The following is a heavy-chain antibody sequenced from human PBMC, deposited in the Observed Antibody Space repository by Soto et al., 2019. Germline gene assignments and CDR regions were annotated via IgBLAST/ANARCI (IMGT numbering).Heavy chain of an antibody. D-gene: IGHD3-10*01. Sequence: QVQLVESGGGVVQPGSSLRVSCVASGFTFSTYGMHWVRQAPGKGLERVAVMWSNGGIKYNEDSVRGRFTISRDNSKNALYLQMSSLGAEDTAAYYCARDSSGGPTDFDYWGQGTLVTVSS. V-gene: IGHV3-33*01. J-gene: IGHJ4*02. CDR3: ARDSSGGPTDFDY. CDR1: GFTFSTYG. CDR2: MWSNGGIK.